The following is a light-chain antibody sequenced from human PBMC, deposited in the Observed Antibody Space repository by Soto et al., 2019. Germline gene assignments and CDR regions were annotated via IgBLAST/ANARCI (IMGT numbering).Light chain of an antibody. CDR2: GAS. CDR3: QQYGGSPQYT. Sequence: EIVLTQSPGTLSLSPGERATLSCRASQSVSSNFLAWYHQKPGQAPRLLIYGASNRATDIPDRFSGSGSGTDFTLTISRLEPEDFAVYYCQQYGGSPQYTFGQGNKLEIK. V-gene: IGKV3-20*01. CDR1: QSVSSNF. J-gene: IGKJ2*01.